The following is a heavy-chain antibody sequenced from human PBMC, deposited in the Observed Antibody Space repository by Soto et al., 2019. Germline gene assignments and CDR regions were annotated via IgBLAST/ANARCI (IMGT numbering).Heavy chain of an antibody. CDR2: INQDGSGK. CDR1: GFTFSGYW. Sequence: PGGSLRLSCAASGFTFSGYWMSWVRQAPGKGLEWVANINQDGSGKYYMDSVKGRFTISRDNTKNSLYLQMNSLGDDDTAVYYCARDGYHYVMDLWGQGTTVTVSS. V-gene: IGHV3-7*04. J-gene: IGHJ6*02. CDR3: ARDGYHYVMDL.